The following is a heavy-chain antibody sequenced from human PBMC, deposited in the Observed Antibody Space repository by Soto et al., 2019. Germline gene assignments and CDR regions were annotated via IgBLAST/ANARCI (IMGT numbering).Heavy chain of an antibody. CDR3: VRDLVTLGYGLSPPEYYGMDV. V-gene: IGHV4-31*03. D-gene: IGHD3-16*02. J-gene: IGHJ6*02. CDR1: GGSISGYY. Sequence: PSETLSLTCTVSGGSISGYYWSWIRQHPGKGLEWIGYIYYSGSTYYNPSLKSRVTISVDTSKNQFSLKLSSVTAADTAVYYCVRDLVTLGYGLSPPEYYGMDVWGQGTTVTVSS. CDR2: IYYSGST.